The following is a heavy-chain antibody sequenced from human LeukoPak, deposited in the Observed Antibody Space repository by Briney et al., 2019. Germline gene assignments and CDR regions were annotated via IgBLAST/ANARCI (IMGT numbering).Heavy chain of an antibody. Sequence: SETLSLTCTVSGGSISSGGYYWSWIRQPPGKGLEWIGFIYHTGSTYYNPSLKSRVITSVDRSKNQFSLKLNSVTAADTAVYYCARESVTPYYYYGMDVWGQGTTVTVSS. CDR3: ARESVTPYYYYGMDV. V-gene: IGHV4-30-2*01. CDR2: IYHTGST. CDR1: GGSISSGGYY. J-gene: IGHJ6*02.